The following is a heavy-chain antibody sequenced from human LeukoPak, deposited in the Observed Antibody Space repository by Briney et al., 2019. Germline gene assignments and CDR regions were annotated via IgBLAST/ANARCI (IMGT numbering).Heavy chain of an antibody. D-gene: IGHD5-24*01. Sequence: ASVKVSCKATRCTFTSYGISWVRQAPGQGLEGMGWISAYNGNTNYAQKLQGRVTMTTDTSTSTAYMELRSLRSDDTAVYYCARAGDGYNYPRYWGQGTLVTVSS. CDR1: RCTFTSYG. CDR3: ARAGDGYNYPRY. V-gene: IGHV1-18*01. CDR2: ISAYNGNT. J-gene: IGHJ4*02.